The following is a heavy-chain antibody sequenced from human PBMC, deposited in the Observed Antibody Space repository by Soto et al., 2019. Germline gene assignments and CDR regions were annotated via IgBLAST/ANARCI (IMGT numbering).Heavy chain of an antibody. CDR3: ATYYTAVAYFEN. CDR1: GDPSSYSA. CDR2: INPNFGSA. J-gene: IGHJ4*02. D-gene: IGHD5-18*01. Sequence: QVRVVQSGAEVRKPGSSVKVSCTASGDPSSYSAIGWLRQAPGQGLEWMGGINPNFGSAIYAQKFQGRTTITAHYMELNDQRSEDTAIYFCATYYTAVAYFENWGQGTLVTVSS. V-gene: IGHV1-69*01.